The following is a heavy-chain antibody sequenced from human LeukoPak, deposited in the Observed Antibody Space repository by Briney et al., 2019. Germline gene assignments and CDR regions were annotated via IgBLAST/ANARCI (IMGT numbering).Heavy chain of an antibody. V-gene: IGHV3-43*02. CDR2: ISGDAFST. CDR3: AKDRAFYDSSGYFDS. J-gene: IGHJ4*02. Sequence: GGSLRLSCAASAFTFDDYAMHWVRQPPGKGLEWVSLISGDAFSTYYADSVKGRFTTSRDKSKNSLYLQMNRLNIEVNSLYYCAKDRAFYDSSGYFDSWGQGTPVTVSS. D-gene: IGHD3-22*01. CDR1: AFTFDDYA.